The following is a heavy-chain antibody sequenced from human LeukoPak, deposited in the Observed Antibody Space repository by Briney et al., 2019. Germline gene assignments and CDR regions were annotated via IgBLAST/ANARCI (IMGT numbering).Heavy chain of an antibody. Sequence: GGSLRLSCAASGFTFSSSAMSWVRQAPGKGLEWVSAISNNGGYTYYADSVQGRFTISRDNSKSTLCLQMNSLRAEDTAVYYCARARITMIVDYWGQGTLVTVSS. J-gene: IGHJ4*02. V-gene: IGHV3-23*01. CDR1: GFTFSSSA. D-gene: IGHD3-22*01. CDR3: ARARITMIVDY. CDR2: ISNNGGYT.